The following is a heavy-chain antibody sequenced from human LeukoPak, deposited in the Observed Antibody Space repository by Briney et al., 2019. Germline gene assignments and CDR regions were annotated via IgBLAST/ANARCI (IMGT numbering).Heavy chain of an antibody. Sequence: PGGSLRLSCAASGFTFSSYAMSWVRQAPGKGLEWVSAIGGSGTNTYYADSVKGRFNISRDNSKNTLYLQMDSLRAEDTAVYYCAKDPFRARISAPDYWGQGTLVTASS. CDR3: AKDPFRARISAPDY. D-gene: IGHD6-6*01. CDR2: IGGSGTNT. J-gene: IGHJ4*02. V-gene: IGHV3-23*01. CDR1: GFTFSSYA.